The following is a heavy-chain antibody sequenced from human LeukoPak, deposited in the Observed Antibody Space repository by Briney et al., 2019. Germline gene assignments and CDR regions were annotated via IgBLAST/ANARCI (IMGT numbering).Heavy chain of an antibody. J-gene: IGHJ4*01. CDR1: GFTFNTYS. D-gene: IGHD6-6*01. V-gene: IGHV3-21*01. CDR3: ARDDRDISSYRFDY. CDR2: ISSNSRDI. Sequence: GGSLRPSCAASGFTFNTYSMNWVRQAPGKGLEWVSSISSNSRDIYYADSVKGRFTISRDNAKNSLHLQMNSLRAEDTAVYYCARDDRDISSYRFDYWGHGILVTVSS.